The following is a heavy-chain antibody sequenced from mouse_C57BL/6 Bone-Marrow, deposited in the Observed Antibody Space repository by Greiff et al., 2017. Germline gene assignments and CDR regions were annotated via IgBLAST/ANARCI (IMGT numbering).Heavy chain of an antibody. J-gene: IGHJ4*01. D-gene: IGHD1-1*01. V-gene: IGHV1-80*01. CDR2: IYPGGGDP. CDR1: GYALSSYR. Sequence: QVQLKESGAELVKPGASVKISCKASGYALSSYRMHWVKQRPGKGLEWLGQIYPGGGDPHYTGKFTGKAPLNAYKSSSTAYMQLSSLTFEDSAVYVCARPSISTVVATGAMDYWGQGTSVTVSS. CDR3: ARPSISTVVATGAMDY.